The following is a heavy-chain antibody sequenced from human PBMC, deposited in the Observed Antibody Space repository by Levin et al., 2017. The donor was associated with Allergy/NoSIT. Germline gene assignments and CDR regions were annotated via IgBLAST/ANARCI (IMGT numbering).Heavy chain of an antibody. V-gene: IGHV3-23*01. J-gene: IGHJ4*02. CDR3: AKFLSTSYSSSLDH. CDR1: GFTFSNYA. D-gene: IGHD6-6*01. CDR2: ISSGGART. Sequence: PGGSLRLSCAASGFTFSNYAMSWVRQAPGKGLAWVSTISSGGARTFYADSVRGRFTISRDNSENTLYLQMNSLRAEDTAVYYCAKFLSTSYSSSLDHWGQGALVTVSS.